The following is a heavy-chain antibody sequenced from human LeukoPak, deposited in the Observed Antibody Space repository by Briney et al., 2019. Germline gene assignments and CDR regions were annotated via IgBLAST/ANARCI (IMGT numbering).Heavy chain of an antibody. CDR2: IRSKANSYAT. V-gene: IGHV3-73*01. CDR3: TSGYSGSYYRDY. Sequence: GGSLKLSCAASGFTFSGSAMHWVRQASGKGLEWVGRIRSKANSYATAYAASVKGRFTISREDSKNTAYLQMNSLKTEDTAVYYCTSGYSGSYYRDYWGQGTLVTVSS. J-gene: IGHJ4*02. D-gene: IGHD1-26*01. CDR1: GFTFSGSA.